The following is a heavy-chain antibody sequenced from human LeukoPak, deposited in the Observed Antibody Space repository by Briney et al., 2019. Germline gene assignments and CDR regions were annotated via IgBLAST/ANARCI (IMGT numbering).Heavy chain of an antibody. CDR2: INPSGGST. D-gene: IGHD2-2*01. J-gene: IGHJ4*02. Sequence: ASVKVSCKASGYTFTSYYMHWVRQAPGQGLEWMGIINPSGGSTSYAQKFQGRVTMTRDTSTSTAYMELRSLRSDDTAVYYCARSCSSTSCYYWLWGQGTLVTVSS. CDR1: GYTFTSYY. V-gene: IGHV1-46*01. CDR3: ARSCSSTSCYYWL.